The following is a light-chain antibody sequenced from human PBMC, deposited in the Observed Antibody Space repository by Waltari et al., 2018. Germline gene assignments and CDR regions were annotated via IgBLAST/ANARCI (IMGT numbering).Light chain of an antibody. CDR1: SSDVGGFNY. J-gene: IGLJ2*01. CDR2: AVT. V-gene: IGLV2-11*01. Sequence: QSALTQPRSVSGSPGQSVAIPCTGTSSDVGGFNYVSWYQQHPGKAPKPMIYAVTRRPSGGPDRFSGSKSGTTASLTISGLQADDEADYYRCSYAGPFGGGTKLTVL. CDR3: CSYAGP.